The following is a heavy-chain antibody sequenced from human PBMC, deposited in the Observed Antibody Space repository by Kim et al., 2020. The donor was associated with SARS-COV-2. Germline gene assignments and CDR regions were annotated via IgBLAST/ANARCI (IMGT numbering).Heavy chain of an antibody. J-gene: IGHJ6*02. CDR2: ISYDGSNK. V-gene: IGHV3-30*04. Sequence: GGSLRLSCAASGFTFSSYAMHWVRQAPGKGLEWVAGISYDGSNKYYVDSVQGRFTNSRDNSKNTLYLPMNSLRAEDTAVYSCARGTTVNYYYSMDVWGQGTTVTVSS. D-gene: IGHD1-1*01. CDR1: GFTFSSYA. CDR3: ARGTTVNYYYSMDV.